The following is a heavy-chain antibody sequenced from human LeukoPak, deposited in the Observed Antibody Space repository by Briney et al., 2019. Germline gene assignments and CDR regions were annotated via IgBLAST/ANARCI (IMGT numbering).Heavy chain of an antibody. CDR1: GGSFSGYY. CDR2: INHSGST. Sequence: SETLSLTCAVYGGSFSGYYWSWIRQPPGKGLEWIGEINHSGSTNYNPSLKSRVTISVDTSKNQFSLKLSSVTAADTAVYYCARGGDYDILTGYSYYYGMDVWGQGTTVTVSS. CDR3: ARGGDYDILTGYSYYYGMDV. D-gene: IGHD3-9*01. J-gene: IGHJ6*02. V-gene: IGHV4-34*01.